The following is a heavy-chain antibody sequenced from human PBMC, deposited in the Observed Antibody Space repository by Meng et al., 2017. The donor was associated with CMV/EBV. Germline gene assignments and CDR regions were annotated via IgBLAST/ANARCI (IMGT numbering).Heavy chain of an antibody. V-gene: IGHV3-30-3*01. CDR3: ARDRTSGWNYGMDV. D-gene: IGHD6-19*01. CDR1: GFTFSSYA. CDR2: ISYDGSNK. J-gene: IGHJ6*02. Sequence: GESLKISCAASGFTFSSYAMHWVRQAPGKGLEWVAVISYDGSNKYYADSVKGRFTISRDNSKNTLYLQMNSLRAEDTAVYYCARDRTSGWNYGMDVWGQGTTVTSP.